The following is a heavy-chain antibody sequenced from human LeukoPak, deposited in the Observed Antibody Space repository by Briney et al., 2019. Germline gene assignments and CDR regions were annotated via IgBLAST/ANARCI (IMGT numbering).Heavy chain of an antibody. V-gene: IGHV1-69*01. CDR2: IIPIFGTA. Sequence: SVKVSCKASGGTFSSNAISCVRQAPGQGLEWMGGIIPIFGTANYAQKFQGRVTITADESTSTAYMELSSLRSEDTAVYYCARGPLDYDILTGPDGMEVWGKGTTVTASS. CDR3: ARGPLDYDILTGPDGMEV. D-gene: IGHD3-9*01. J-gene: IGHJ6*04. CDR1: GGTFSSNA.